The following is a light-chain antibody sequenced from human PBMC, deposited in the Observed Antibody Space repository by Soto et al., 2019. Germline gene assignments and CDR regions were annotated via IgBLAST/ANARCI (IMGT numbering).Light chain of an antibody. J-gene: IGKJ1*01. CDR2: GAS. CDR1: QSVNSAY. Sequence: EIVLTQSPGTLSLSPGDRATLSCRASQSVNSAYLAWYQQQPGQAPRLLIYGASSRFTGVPDRFGGSGSGTDFTPTISRLEPEDFAVYYCQKYYRSPRFGQGTKVEIK. V-gene: IGKV3-20*01. CDR3: QKYYRSPR.